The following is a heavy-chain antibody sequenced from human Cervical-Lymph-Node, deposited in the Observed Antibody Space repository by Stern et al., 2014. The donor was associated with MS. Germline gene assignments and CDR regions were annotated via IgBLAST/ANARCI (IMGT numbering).Heavy chain of an antibody. D-gene: IGHD2-2*02. CDR1: GFTFSLSG. CDR2: ISYDGSDK. Sequence: MQLVESGGGVAQPGRSLRLSCAASGFTFSLSGMHWVRQAPGQGLDWVAVISYDGSDKYYGDSVKGRFTISRDNSKNTVYLQMNSLRAEDTAVYYCANAAALSCRSPSCYKAFEYWGQGILVTVSS. J-gene: IGHJ4*02. CDR3: ANAAALSCRSPSCYKAFEY. V-gene: IGHV3-30*18.